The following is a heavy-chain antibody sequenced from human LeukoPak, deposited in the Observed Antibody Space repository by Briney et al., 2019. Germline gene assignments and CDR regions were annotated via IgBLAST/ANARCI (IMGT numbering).Heavy chain of an antibody. CDR3: ANNRGYSSGIDY. Sequence: PGGSLRLSCAASGFTLGGYWMTWLRQAPGKGLEWVANIKYDGSQKYYVDSVKGRFTISRDNAMNSLYLQMNSLRAEDTAVYYCANNRGYSSGIDYWGQGALVTVSS. CDR2: IKYDGSQK. CDR1: GFTLGGYW. V-gene: IGHV3-7*05. D-gene: IGHD5-18*01. J-gene: IGHJ4*02.